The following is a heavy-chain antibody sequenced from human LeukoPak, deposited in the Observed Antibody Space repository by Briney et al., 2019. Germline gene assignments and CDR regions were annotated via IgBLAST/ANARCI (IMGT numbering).Heavy chain of an antibody. V-gene: IGHV3-48*01. CDR1: GFTFNSYS. Sequence: GGSLRLSCVASGFTFNSYSMNWVRQAPGKGPECVSYISSSSTTIYYAASVKGRFTISRDNSKNTLYLQMNSLRAEDTAVYYCAKDPPGYSSGWPPFDYWGQGTLVTVSS. CDR2: ISSSSTTI. J-gene: IGHJ4*02. CDR3: AKDPPGYSSGWPPFDY. D-gene: IGHD6-19*01.